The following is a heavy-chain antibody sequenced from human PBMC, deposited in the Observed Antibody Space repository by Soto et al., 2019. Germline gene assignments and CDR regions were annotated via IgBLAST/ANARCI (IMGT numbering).Heavy chain of an antibody. D-gene: IGHD1-1*01. V-gene: IGHV3-30-3*01. CDR1: GFTFNNYA. CDR3: ASPRLSSDGTTPIEY. J-gene: IGHJ4*02. Sequence: QVQLVESGGGVVQPGRSLRLSCAASGFTFNNYAMHWVRQAPGKGLEWVAVISYDGSKKYYGDSVKGRFTISRDNSKNPLYLQMNSLRAEDTAVYYCASPRLSSDGTTPIEYWGQGNLVTVSS. CDR2: ISYDGSKK.